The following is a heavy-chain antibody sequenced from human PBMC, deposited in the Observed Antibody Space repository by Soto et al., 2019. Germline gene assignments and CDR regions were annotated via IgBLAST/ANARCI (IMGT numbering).Heavy chain of an antibody. Sequence: ASVKVSCKASGYTFTGYYMHWVRQAPGQGLEWMGWINPNSGGTNYAQKFQGWVTMTRDTSISTAYMELSRLRSDDTAVYYCGCYSRDRSSRYYFGGTNWFGPWGEGTLVTVSS. D-gene: IGHD2-21*01. CDR2: INPNSGGT. CDR1: GYTFTGYY. J-gene: IGHJ5*02. CDR3: GCYSRDRSSRYYFGGTNWFGP. V-gene: IGHV1-2*04.